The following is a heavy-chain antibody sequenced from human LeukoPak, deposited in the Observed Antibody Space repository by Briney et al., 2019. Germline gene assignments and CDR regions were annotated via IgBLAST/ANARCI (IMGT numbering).Heavy chain of an antibody. V-gene: IGHV4-4*02. Sequence: SETLSLTCAVSGGSISSNNWWGWVRQPPGKGLEWIGEIYHSGSPNYNPSLKSRVTISADKSRNHFSLNLSSVTAADTAVYYCARVNINNWHSCDYWGQGTLVTVSS. CDR1: GGSISSNNW. CDR2: IYHSGSP. CDR3: ARVNINNWHSCDY. J-gene: IGHJ4*02. D-gene: IGHD1-1*01.